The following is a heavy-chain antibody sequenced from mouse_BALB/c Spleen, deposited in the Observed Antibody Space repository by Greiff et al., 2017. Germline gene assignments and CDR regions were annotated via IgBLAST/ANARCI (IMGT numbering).Heavy chain of an antibody. Sequence: QVQLKQSGAELVKPGASVKLSCKASGYTFTSYYMYWVKQRPGQGLEWIGGINPSNGGTNFNEKFKSKATLTVDKSSSTAYMQLSSLTSEDSAVYYCTREDYWGQGTTLTVSS. CDR2: INPSNGGT. CDR1: GYTFTSYY. CDR3: TREDY. J-gene: IGHJ2*01. V-gene: IGHV1S81*02.